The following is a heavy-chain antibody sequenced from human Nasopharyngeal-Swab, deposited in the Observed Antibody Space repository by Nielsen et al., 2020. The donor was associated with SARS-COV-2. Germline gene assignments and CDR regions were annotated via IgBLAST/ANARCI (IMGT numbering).Heavy chain of an antibody. CDR1: GGTFSSYA. CDR2: IIPILGIA. D-gene: IGHD5-12*01. CDR3: AREVGYSGYDGIPAEYFQH. J-gene: IGHJ1*01. V-gene: IGHV1-69*04. Sequence: SVKVSCKASGGTFSSYAISWVRQAPGQGLEWMGRIIPILGIANYAQKFQGRVTITADKSTSTAYMELSSLRSEDTAVYYCAREVGYSGYDGIPAEYFQHWGQGTLVTVSS.